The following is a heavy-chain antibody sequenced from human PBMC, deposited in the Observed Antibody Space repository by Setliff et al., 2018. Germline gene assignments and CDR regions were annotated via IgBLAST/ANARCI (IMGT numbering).Heavy chain of an antibody. CDR1: GYSFTSYW. V-gene: IGHV5-51*01. CDR2: IYPGDSDT. D-gene: IGHD6-19*01. J-gene: IGHJ4*02. CDR3: ARQSWGGSGWSWVDY. Sequence: GESLKISCKGSGYSFTSYWIGWVRQMPGKGLEWVGIIYPGDSDTRYSPSFQGQVTISADKSISTAYLQWSSLKASDTAMYYCARQSWGGSGWSWVDYWGQGTLVTVSS.